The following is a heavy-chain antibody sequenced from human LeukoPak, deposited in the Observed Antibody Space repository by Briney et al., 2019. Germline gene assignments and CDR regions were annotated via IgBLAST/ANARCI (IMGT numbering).Heavy chain of an antibody. V-gene: IGHV6-1*01. D-gene: IGHD5-12*01. J-gene: IGHJ4*02. CDR2: TYYRSKWYN. CDR1: GDSVSSSSAD. Sequence: SQTLSLTCAISGDSVSSSSADWNWNRQSPSRGLEWLGRTYYRSKWYNDYAVSVKSRITINPDTSKNQFSLQLNSVTPEDTAVYYCAREANTFDYWGQGTLVTVSS. CDR3: AREANTFDY.